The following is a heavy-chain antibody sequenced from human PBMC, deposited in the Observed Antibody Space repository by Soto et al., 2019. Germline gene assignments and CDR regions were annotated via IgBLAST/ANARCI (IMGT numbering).Heavy chain of an antibody. Sequence: QVQLVESGGGVVQPGRSLRLSCAASGFTFSRYGMHWVRQAPGKGLEWVAVIWYDGSNKYYADSVKGRFTISRDNSKNTLYLQMNSLRAEDTAVYYCASGPYYYDSSGYGPLPDYWGQGTLVTVSS. CDR1: GFTFSRYG. CDR3: ASGPYYYDSSGYGPLPDY. J-gene: IGHJ4*02. V-gene: IGHV3-33*01. D-gene: IGHD3-22*01. CDR2: IWYDGSNK.